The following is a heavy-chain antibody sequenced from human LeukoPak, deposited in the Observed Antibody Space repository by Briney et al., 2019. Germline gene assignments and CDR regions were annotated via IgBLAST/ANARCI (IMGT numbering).Heavy chain of an antibody. D-gene: IGHD6-19*01. V-gene: IGHV3-33*01. Sequence: PGGSLRLTCAASGFTFSSYGMHWVRQAPGKGLEWVALIWYDGSSKHYADSVRGRFTISRDNAKNSLYLQMNSLRVEDTAVYYCARDATPQYSSGWVYFDYWGQGTLVTVSS. CDR2: IWYDGSSK. CDR1: GFTFSSYG. J-gene: IGHJ4*02. CDR3: ARDATPQYSSGWVYFDY.